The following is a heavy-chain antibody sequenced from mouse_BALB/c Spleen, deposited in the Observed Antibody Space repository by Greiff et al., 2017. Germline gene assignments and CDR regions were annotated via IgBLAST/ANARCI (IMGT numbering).Heavy chain of an antibody. CDR1: GFTFSSYA. CDR3: ARVGYYSHDGYAMDY. J-gene: IGHJ4*01. Sequence: EVQLVESGGGLVKPGGSLKLSCAASGFTFSSYAMSWVRQTPEKRLEWVASISSGGSTYYPDSVKGRFTISRDNARNILYLQMSSLRSEDTAMYYCARVGYYSHDGYAMDYWGQGTSVTVSS. D-gene: IGHD2-12*01. CDR2: ISSGGST. V-gene: IGHV5-6-5*01.